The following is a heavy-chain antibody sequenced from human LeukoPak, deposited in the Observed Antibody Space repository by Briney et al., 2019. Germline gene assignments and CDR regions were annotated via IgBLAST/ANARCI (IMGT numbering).Heavy chain of an antibody. CDR1: GSTFSTYW. D-gene: IGHD3-22*01. V-gene: IGHV3-74*01. Sequence: GGSLRLSCAASGSTFSTYWMHWVRQAPGKGLVWVSRINSDGSSTTYADSVKGRFTISRDNAKNTLYLQMNSLGAEDTAVYYCATTYYYDRSGCAGYWGQGTLVTVSS. CDR3: ATTYYYDRSGCAGY. CDR2: INSDGSST. J-gene: IGHJ4*02.